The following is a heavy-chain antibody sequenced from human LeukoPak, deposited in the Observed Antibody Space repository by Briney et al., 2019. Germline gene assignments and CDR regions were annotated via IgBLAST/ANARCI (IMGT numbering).Heavy chain of an antibody. J-gene: IGHJ4*02. CDR3: ARMGYNWNDEDY. Sequence: SVKVSCKASGGTFSSYAISWVRQAPGQGLEWMGRIIPILGIANYAQKFQGRVTITADESTSTAYMELSSLRSEDTAVYYCARMGYNWNDEDYWGQGTLVTVSS. D-gene: IGHD1-20*01. CDR2: IIPILGIA. CDR1: GGTFSSYA. V-gene: IGHV1-69*04.